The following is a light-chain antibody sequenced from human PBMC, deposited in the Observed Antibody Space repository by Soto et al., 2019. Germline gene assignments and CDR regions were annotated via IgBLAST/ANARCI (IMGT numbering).Light chain of an antibody. J-gene: IGKJ2*01. V-gene: IGKV3-11*01. CDR1: QSVAGY. Sequence: ELVLTQSPATLSLSPGERATLSCRASQSVAGYLAWYQQKPGQGPRLLIYDTSNRATGAPPRFSGSGSGTDFPLTISSLEPEDFAISYCQHRSNWRMYTFGQGTKLEIK. CDR3: QHRSNWRMYT. CDR2: DTS.